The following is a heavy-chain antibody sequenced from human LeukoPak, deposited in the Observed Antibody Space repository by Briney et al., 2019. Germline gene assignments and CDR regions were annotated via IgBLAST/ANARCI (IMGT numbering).Heavy chain of an antibody. CDR3: ARNPVTTKYFDY. V-gene: IGHV1-46*01. CDR2: FNPSGAST. CDR1: GYTFTRYY. J-gene: IGHJ4*02. D-gene: IGHD4-17*01. Sequence: ASVTVSCKPSGYTFTRYYIHWVRQAPGQGLEWMGIFNPSGASTNYAQKFQGRVTMTRDTSTSTVYMELSSLRSEDTAVYYCARNPVTTKYFDYWGQGTLVTVSS.